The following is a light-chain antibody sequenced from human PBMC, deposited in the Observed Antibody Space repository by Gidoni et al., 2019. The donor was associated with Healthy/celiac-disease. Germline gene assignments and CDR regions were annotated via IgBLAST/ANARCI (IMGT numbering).Light chain of an antibody. CDR2: DAS. Sequence: DIQMTQSPATLSASVGDRVTIPCRASQSISSWLAWYQQIPGKAPKLLIYDASILDSGVPSRFSGSGSGTEFTLTIRSLQPDDFATYYCQQYNSYSRLTFGGGTKVEIK. J-gene: IGKJ4*01. V-gene: IGKV1-5*01. CDR3: QQYNSYSRLT. CDR1: QSISSW.